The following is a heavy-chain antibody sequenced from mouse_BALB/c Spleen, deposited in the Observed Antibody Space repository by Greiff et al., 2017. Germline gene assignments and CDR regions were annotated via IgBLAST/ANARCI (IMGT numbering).Heavy chain of an antibody. Sequence: VQLQQSGAELAKPGASVKMSCKASGYTFTSYWMHWVKQRPGQGLEWIGYINPSTGYTEYNQKFKDKATLTADKSSSTAYMQLSSLTSEDSAVYYCNAGNYYAMDYWGQGTSVTVSS. CDR2: INPSTGYT. V-gene: IGHV1-7*01. J-gene: IGHJ4*01. CDR1: GYTFTSYW. D-gene: IGHD2-1*01. CDR3: NAGNYYAMDY.